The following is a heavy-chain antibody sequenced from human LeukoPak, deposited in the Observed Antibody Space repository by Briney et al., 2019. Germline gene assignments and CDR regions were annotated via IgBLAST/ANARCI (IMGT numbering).Heavy chain of an antibody. CDR3: ARETTVGNFDY. Sequence: ASVKVSCKASGYTFTSYDINWVRQATGQGLEWMGWMNPNSGNTGYAQKFQGRVTMTRNTSISTAYMELRSLRSDDTAVYYCARETTVGNFDYWGQGTLVTVSS. V-gene: IGHV1-8*01. J-gene: IGHJ4*02. CDR1: GYTFTSYD. D-gene: IGHD4-23*01. CDR2: MNPNSGNT.